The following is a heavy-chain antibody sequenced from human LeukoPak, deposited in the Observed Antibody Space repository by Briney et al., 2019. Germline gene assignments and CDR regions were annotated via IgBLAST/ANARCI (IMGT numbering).Heavy chain of an antibody. Sequence: SQTLSLTCAISGDSVSSNSAAWNWIRQSPSRGLEWLGRTYYRSKWYSDYAVSVKSRITINPDTSKNQFSLQLNSVTPEDTAVYYCARDGGASPSGLYYYGMDVWGQGTTVTVSS. CDR1: GDSVSSNSAA. J-gene: IGHJ6*02. V-gene: IGHV6-1*01. D-gene: IGHD4/OR15-4a*01. CDR3: ARDGGASPSGLYYYGMDV. CDR2: TYYRSKWYS.